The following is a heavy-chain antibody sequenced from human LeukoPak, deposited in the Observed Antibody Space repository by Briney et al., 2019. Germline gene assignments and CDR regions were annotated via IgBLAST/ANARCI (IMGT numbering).Heavy chain of an antibody. D-gene: IGHD3-10*01. CDR1: GGSISSSSYY. Sequence: SETLSLTCTVSGGSISSSSYYWGWIRQPPGKGLEWIGSIYYSGSTYYNPSLKSRVTISVDTSKNQFSLKLSSVTAADTAAYYCASSYYYGSGSYTPYWFDPWGQGTLVTVSS. CDR2: IYYSGST. J-gene: IGHJ5*02. V-gene: IGHV4-39*07. CDR3: ASSYYYGSGSYTPYWFDP.